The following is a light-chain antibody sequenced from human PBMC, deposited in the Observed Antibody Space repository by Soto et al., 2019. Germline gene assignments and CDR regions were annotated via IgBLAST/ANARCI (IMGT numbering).Light chain of an antibody. CDR3: SSCTSSNIHAV. V-gene: IGLV2-14*01. Sequence: QSVLTQPASVSGSPGQSITISCTGTSSDIGGCNYVSWYQQHPGKAPKLIIYDVTNRPSGVSNRFSGSKSGNTASLTISGLQTEDEADYYCSSCTSSNIHAVFGGGTKLTVL. CDR2: DVT. J-gene: IGLJ2*01. CDR1: SSDIGGCNY.